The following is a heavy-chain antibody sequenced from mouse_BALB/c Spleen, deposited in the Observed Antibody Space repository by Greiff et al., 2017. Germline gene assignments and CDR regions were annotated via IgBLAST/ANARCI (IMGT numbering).Heavy chain of an antibody. CDR2: ISYSGST. D-gene: IGHD2-3*01. V-gene: IGHV3-2*02. CDR3: ARWLLRYYAMDY. CDR1: GYSITSDYA. Sequence: EVQLQQSGPGLVKPSQSLSLTCTVTGYSITSDYAWNWIRQFPGNKLEWMGYISYSGSTSYNPSLKSRISITRDTSKNQFFLQLNSVTTEDTATYYCARWLLRYYAMDYWGRGTSVTVPS. J-gene: IGHJ4*01.